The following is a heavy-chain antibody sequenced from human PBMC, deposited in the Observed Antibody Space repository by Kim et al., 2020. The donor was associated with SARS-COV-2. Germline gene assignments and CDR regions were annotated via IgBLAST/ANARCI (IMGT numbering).Heavy chain of an antibody. CDR1: GFTFSSYA. CDR2: ISGSGGST. CDR3: AKDSSGYDLLYCDL. D-gene: IGHD5-12*01. J-gene: IGHJ2*01. V-gene: IGHV3-23*01. Sequence: GGSLRLSCAASGFTFSSYAMSWVRQAPGKGLEWVSAISGSGGSTYYADSVKGRFTISRDNSKNTLYLQMNSLRAEDTAVYYCAKDSSGYDLLYCDLWGRSTLVTLSS.